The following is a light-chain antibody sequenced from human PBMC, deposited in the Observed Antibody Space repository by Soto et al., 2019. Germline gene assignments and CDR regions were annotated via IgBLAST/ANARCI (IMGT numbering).Light chain of an antibody. Sequence: QSVLTQPPSASGTPGQRVRMSGSGSTSNIRRHTVNWYQQLPGAAPKLLIYSNVQRPSGVPDRFSGSKSGTSASLAISGLQSEDEGDYYCAAWDDNLNGVVFGGGTKLTVL. V-gene: IGLV1-44*01. CDR1: TSNIRRHT. J-gene: IGLJ2*01. CDR3: AAWDDNLNGVV. CDR2: SNV.